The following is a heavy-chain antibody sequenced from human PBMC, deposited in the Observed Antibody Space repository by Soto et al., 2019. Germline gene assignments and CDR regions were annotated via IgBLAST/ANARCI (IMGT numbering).Heavy chain of an antibody. V-gene: IGHV4-59*12. CDR2: IYYSGST. Sequence: PSETLSLTCTVSGGSISSYYWSWIRQPPGKGLEWIGYIYYSGSTNYNPSLKSRVTISVDTSKNQFSLKLSSVTAADTAVYYCARGKRSSNYNWFDPWGQGTLVTVSS. D-gene: IGHD6-13*01. CDR1: GGSISSYY. J-gene: IGHJ5*02. CDR3: ARGKRSSNYNWFDP.